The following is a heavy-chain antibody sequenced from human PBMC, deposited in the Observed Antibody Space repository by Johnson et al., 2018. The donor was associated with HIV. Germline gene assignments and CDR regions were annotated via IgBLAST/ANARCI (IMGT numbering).Heavy chain of an antibody. CDR2: GNPNGDST. D-gene: IGHD6-19*01. CDR3: ARVKQWLLRGGTDAFDI. Sequence: VQLVESGGGLAKPAWSPRLSCAASQFIFSNYYMNCVRQAPGNGLELVGQGNPNGDSTYLIDSLKGRFTVPRDNAKNSLFLQMNSLRDEDTAVYYCARVKQWLLRGGTDAFDIWGQGTLVTVSS. CDR1: QFIFSNYY. V-gene: IGHV3-25*05. J-gene: IGHJ3*02.